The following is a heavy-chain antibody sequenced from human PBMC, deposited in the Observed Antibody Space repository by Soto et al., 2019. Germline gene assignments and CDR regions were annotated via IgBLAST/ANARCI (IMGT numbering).Heavy chain of an antibody. D-gene: IGHD3-9*01. CDR3: ARHVGQNYDIWTGYTPHGY. Sequence: PGESLKISRKGSGYSFTSYWIGWVRQMPGKGLEWMWIVYPGDSDTSYSPSFQGQGTISADKSMSTAYPQWTIPKASDTALSYCARHVGQNYDIWTGYTPHGYWRQGNMVAVSS. CDR1: GYSFTSYW. V-gene: IGHV5-51*01. CDR2: VYPGDSDT. J-gene: IGHJ4*01.